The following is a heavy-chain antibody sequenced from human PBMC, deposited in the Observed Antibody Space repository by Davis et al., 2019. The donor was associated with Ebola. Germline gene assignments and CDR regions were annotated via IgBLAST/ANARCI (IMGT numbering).Heavy chain of an antibody. CDR3: ARIYGDYWYWYFDL. D-gene: IGHD4-17*01. CDR2: IFSNDEK. Sequence: LRLSCTVSGGSISSYYWSWIRQPPGKALEWLAHIFSNDEKSYSTSLKSRLTISKDTSKSQVVLTMTNMDPVDTATYYCARIYGDYWYWYFDLWGRGTLVTVSS. V-gene: IGHV2-26*01. J-gene: IGHJ2*01. CDR1: GGSISSYYW.